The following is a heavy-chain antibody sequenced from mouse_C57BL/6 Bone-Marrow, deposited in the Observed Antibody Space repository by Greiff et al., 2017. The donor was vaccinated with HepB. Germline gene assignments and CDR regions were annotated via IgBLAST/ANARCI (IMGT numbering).Heavy chain of an antibody. CDR2: IYPGSGNT. J-gene: IGHJ1*03. D-gene: IGHD1-1*01. CDR1: GYTFTDYY. Sequence: VQLQQSGAELVRPGASVKLSCKASGYTFTDYYINWVKQRPGQGLEWIARIYPGSGNTYYNEKFKGKATLTAEKSSSTAYMQLSSLTSEDSAVYSCARHGSSYLSYWYFDVWGTGTTVTVSS. CDR3: ARHGSSYLSYWYFDV. V-gene: IGHV1-76*01.